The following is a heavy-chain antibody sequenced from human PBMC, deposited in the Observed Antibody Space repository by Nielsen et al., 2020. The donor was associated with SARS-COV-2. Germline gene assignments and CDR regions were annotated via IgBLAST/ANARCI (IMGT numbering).Heavy chain of an antibody. CDR3: ARIGKSEGIDY. D-gene: IGHD6-13*01. V-gene: IGHV3-53*04. Sequence: GGFLGLSCAASGFTVSSNYMSWVRQAPGKGLEWVSVIYSDGSTYYADSVKGRFTISRHNSKNTLYLQMNSLRAEDTAVYYCARIGKSEGIDYWGQGTLVTVSS. J-gene: IGHJ4*02. CDR2: IYSDGST. CDR1: GFTVSSNY.